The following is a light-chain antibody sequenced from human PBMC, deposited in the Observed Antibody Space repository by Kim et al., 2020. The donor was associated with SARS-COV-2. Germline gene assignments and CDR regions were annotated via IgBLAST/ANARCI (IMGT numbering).Light chain of an antibody. CDR3: QSRDSGGNVV. J-gene: IGLJ2*01. V-gene: IGLV3-19*01. Sequence: SSELTQDPAVSVALGQTVRITCQGDSLRSYYATCYQQKPRQAPLLVIFGRNNRPSGIPDRFSGSTSGNTASLTISGAQAEDEADFYCQSRDSGGNVVFGGGTQLTVL. CDR1: SLRSYY. CDR2: GRN.